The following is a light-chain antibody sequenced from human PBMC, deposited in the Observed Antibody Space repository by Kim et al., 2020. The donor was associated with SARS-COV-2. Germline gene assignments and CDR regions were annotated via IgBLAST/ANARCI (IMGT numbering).Light chain of an antibody. Sequence: VSPGESATLSGRASQSVSSNLAWYQQKPGQAPRLLVYAASTRATDIPARFSGSWSGTEFTLTISSLQSEDVAIYYCQQYTNWPQTFGQGTKVDIK. CDR3: QQYTNWPQT. CDR1: QSVSSN. J-gene: IGKJ1*01. V-gene: IGKV3-15*01. CDR2: AAS.